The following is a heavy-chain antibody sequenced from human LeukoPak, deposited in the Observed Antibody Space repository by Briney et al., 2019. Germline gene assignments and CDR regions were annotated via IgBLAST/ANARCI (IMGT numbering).Heavy chain of an antibody. CDR2: IIPIFGTA. J-gene: IGHJ3*02. CDR1: GGTFSSYA. D-gene: IGHD5-24*01. CDR3: ARIEGPSRAFDI. V-gene: IGHV1-69*05. Sequence: SVKVSCKASGGTFSSYAISWVRQAPGQGLEWVGGIIPIFGTANYAQKFQGRVTITTDESTSTAYMELSSLRSEDTAVYYCARIEGPSRAFDIWGQGTMVTVSS.